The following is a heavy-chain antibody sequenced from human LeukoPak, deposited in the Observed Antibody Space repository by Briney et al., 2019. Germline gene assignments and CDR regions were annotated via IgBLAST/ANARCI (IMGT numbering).Heavy chain of an antibody. J-gene: IGHJ4*02. CDR2: IKQDGSEK. CDR1: GFTFSSYW. V-gene: IGHV3-7*01. Sequence: GGSLSLSCAASGFTFSSYWMSWVRQAPGKGLEWVANIKQDGSEKYYVDSVKGRFTISRDNAKNSLYLQMNSLRAEDTAVYYCAREYCSSTSCYAEGLFDYWGLGTLVTVSS. D-gene: IGHD2-2*01. CDR3: AREYCSSTSCYAEGLFDY.